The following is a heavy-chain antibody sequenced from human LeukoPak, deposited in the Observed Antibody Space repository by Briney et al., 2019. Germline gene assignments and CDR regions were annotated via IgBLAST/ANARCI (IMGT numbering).Heavy chain of an antibody. CDR1: GFSFSSYS. CDR2: ISSSSSTI. Sequence: PGGSLRLSCAASGFSFSSYSMNWVRQAPGKGLEWVSYISSSSSTIYYVDSVKGRFTISRGNAKNSLYLQMNSLRAEDTAVYYCARLGYSYGHTYFDYWGQGTLVTVSS. CDR3: ARLGYSYGHTYFDY. D-gene: IGHD5-18*01. J-gene: IGHJ4*02. V-gene: IGHV3-48*01.